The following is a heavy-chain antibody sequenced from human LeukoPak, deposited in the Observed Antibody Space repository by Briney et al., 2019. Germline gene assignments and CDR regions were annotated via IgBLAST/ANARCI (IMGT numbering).Heavy chain of an antibody. CDR2: IYYSGST. Sequence: SDTLSLTCTVSGGSISTTYYYWGWIRQPPGKGLEWIGSIYYSGSTYYNPSLKSRVTISLDTSKNHFSLKLSSVTAADTAMYYCARDRPGGSSLDYWGQGTLVTVSS. J-gene: IGHJ4*02. CDR3: ARDRPGGSSLDY. V-gene: IGHV4-39*07. CDR1: GGSISTTYYY. D-gene: IGHD6-13*01.